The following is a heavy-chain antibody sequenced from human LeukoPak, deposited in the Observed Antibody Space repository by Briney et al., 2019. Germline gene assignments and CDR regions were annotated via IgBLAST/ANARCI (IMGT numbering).Heavy chain of an antibody. V-gene: IGHV3-30*18. D-gene: IGHD3-9*01. J-gene: IGHJ5*02. CDR1: GFTIGNHG. CDR3: AKDWGSSDWYNWFDP. Sequence: GGSLRLYCAVIGFTIGNHGMHWVRQAAGKGLEWVAMISHNGGAEYYRDSVKGRFIISRDNSNNMLYLQMNSLRVEDTAVYYCAKDWGSSDWYNWFDPWGQGTLVTVSS. CDR2: ISHNGGAE.